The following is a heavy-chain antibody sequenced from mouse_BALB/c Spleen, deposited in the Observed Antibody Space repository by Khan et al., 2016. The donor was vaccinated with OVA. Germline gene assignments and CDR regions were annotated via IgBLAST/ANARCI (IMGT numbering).Heavy chain of an antibody. D-gene: IGHD1-1*01. CDR1: GFTFSTYG. J-gene: IGHJ3*01. CDR3: ARLAYYYDSEGFAY. Sequence: EVELVESGGDLVKPEGSLKLSCAASGFTFSTYGMSWVRQTPDKRLAWVATISSGGSYTYYPDSVQGRFTISRDNAKNTLYLQISSLKSEDTAMFYCARLAYYYDSEGFAYWGQGTLVTVSA. V-gene: IGHV5-6*01. CDR2: ISSGGSYT.